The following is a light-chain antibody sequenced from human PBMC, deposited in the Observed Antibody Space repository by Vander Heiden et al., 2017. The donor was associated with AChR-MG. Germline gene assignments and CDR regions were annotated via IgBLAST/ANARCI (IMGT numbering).Light chain of an antibody. V-gene: IGLV2-11*01. CDR1: SSDVCGYDY. J-gene: IGLJ3*02. CDR2: DVT. Sequence: QSALTQPRSVSGSPGQSVTISCTGTSSDVCGYDYVSWFQQHPGKAPKVILYDVTKRPSGVPDRFSGSKSGNTASLTISGLQAEDEADYYCCSYAGTYWLFGGGTKLTVL. CDR3: CSYAGTYWL.